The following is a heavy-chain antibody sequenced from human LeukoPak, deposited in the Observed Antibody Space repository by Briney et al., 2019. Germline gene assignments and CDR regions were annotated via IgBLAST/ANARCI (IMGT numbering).Heavy chain of an antibody. D-gene: IGHD3-10*01. Sequence: PSETLSLTCAVYGGSFSGYYWGWIRQPPGKGLEWIGEINHSGSTNYNPSLKSRVTISVDTSKNQFSLKLSSVTAADTAVYYCASISPRLYGSGSYSSNYYYYYGMDVWGQGTTVTVSS. CDR2: INHSGST. CDR3: ASISPRLYGSGSYSSNYYYYYGMDV. V-gene: IGHV4-34*01. CDR1: GGSFSGYY. J-gene: IGHJ6*02.